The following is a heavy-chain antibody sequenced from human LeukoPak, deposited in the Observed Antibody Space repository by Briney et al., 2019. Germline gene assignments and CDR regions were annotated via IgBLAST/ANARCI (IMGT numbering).Heavy chain of an antibody. D-gene: IGHD6-19*01. CDR2: ISAYNGNT. CDR3: ARDAVAYMDV. V-gene: IGHV1-18*04. J-gene: IGHJ6*03. CDR1: GYTFTVYY. Sequence: ASVKVSFKASGYTFTVYYMHWVGQAPGQGLEWMGWISAYNGNTNYTQKLQGRVTITTDTSTSTAYMELRSLRSDDTAVYYCARDAVAYMDVWGKGTTVTVSS.